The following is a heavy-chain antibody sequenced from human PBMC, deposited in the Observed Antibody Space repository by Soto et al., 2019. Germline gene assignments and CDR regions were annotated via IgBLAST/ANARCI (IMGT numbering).Heavy chain of an antibody. CDR1: GYTFTRYD. V-gene: IGHV1-8*03. CDR2: MNPNSGNT. J-gene: IGHJ4*02. CDR3: ARDDRVRTAMDLPFFDF. Sequence: ASVKGSCKASGYTFTRYDINWVRQATGQGLEWMGWMNPNSGNTNYAQKFQGRVSITADESTNTAYMELSSLTSDDTAVYYCARDDRVRTAMDLPFFDFWGPGTLVTVSS. D-gene: IGHD2-21*02.